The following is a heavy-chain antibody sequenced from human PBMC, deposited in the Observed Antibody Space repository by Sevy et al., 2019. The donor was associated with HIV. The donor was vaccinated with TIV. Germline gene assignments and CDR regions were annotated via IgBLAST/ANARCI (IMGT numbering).Heavy chain of an antibody. V-gene: IGHV1-3*01. J-gene: IGHJ4*02. CDR1: GYTFTSYA. D-gene: IGHD4-17*01. CDR3: ARSRQNYGGNSGHFDY. Sequence: ASVKVSCKASGYTFTSYAMHWVRQAPGQRLEWMGWINAGNGNTKYSQKFQGRVTITRDTSASTAYMELSSLRSEDTAVYYCARSRQNYGGNSGHFDYWGQGTLVTVSS. CDR2: INAGNGNT.